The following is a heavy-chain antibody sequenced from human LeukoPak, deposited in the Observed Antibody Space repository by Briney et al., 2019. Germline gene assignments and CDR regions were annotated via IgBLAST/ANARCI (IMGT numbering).Heavy chain of an antibody. CDR2: MNPNSGNT. J-gene: IGHJ6*02. V-gene: IGHV1-8*01. Sequence: VASVKVSCKASGYTFTSYDINWVRPATGQGLEWMGWMNPNSGNTGYAQKFQGRVTMTRNTSISTAYMELSSLRSEDTAVYYCARGVPYDFWSGYYYYHYGMDVWGQGTTVTVSS. D-gene: IGHD3-3*01. CDR1: GYTFTSYD. CDR3: ARGVPYDFWSGYYYYHYGMDV.